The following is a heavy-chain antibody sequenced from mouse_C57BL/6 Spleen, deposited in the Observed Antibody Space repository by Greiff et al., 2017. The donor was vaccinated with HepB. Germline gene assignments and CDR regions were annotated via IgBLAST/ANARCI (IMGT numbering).Heavy chain of an antibody. V-gene: IGHV2-2*01. CDR1: GFSLTSYG. J-gene: IGHJ2*01. CDR3: ARTGTETYYFDY. Sequence: VQLQQSGPGLVQPSQSLSITCTASGFSLTSYGVHWVRQSPGKGLEWLGVIWSGGSTDYNAAFISRLSISKDNSKSKVFFKMNSLQADDTAIYYCARTGTETYYFDYWGQGTTLTVSS. D-gene: IGHD3-3*01. CDR2: IWSGGST.